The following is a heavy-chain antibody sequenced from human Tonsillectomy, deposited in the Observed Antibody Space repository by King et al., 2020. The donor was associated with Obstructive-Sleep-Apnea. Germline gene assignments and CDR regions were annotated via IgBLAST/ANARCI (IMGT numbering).Heavy chain of an antibody. CDR3: ARHSSSWYS. J-gene: IGHJ5*01. D-gene: IGHD6-13*01. Sequence: VQLVESGAEVKKPGESLRISCKGSGDSFTSFWSNWMRQVPGKGLEWMGRIDPTDSTTNYSPSFQGHVSISVDKTISTAYLQWSSLKASDTAMYYCARHSSSWYSWGHGALVSVSS. CDR1: GDSFTSFW. V-gene: IGHV5-10-1*03. CDR2: IDPTDSTT.